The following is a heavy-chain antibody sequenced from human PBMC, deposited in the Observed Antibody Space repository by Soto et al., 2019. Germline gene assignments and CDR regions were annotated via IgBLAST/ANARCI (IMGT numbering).Heavy chain of an antibody. CDR2: IYHSGST. CDR1: GGSISSSNW. V-gene: IGHV4-4*02. J-gene: IGHJ6*02. Sequence: SEPLSLTCAFPGGSISSSNWCMWVREPPGKGLEWIGEIYHSGSTNYNPSLKSRVTISVDKSKNQFSLKLSSVTAADTAVYYCAREEAVAGYYYYYGMDVWGQGTTVTVSS. D-gene: IGHD6-19*01. CDR3: AREEAVAGYYYYYGMDV.